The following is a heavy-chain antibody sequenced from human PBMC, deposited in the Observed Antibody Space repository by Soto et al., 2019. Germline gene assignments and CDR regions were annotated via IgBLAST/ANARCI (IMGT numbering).Heavy chain of an antibody. J-gene: IGHJ4*02. V-gene: IGHV3-30*19. CDR1: GFTFSNYG. CDR3: ARDRRVEYFDWLLPSTY. D-gene: IGHD3-9*01. CDR2: MSVDGTNI. Sequence: QVQLVESGGGVVQPGRSLRLSCAASGFTFSNYGMHWVRQAPGKGLEWVAAMSVDGTNIFYADSVKGRFTISRDNSKNTLFLQMNSLRVEDTAVYHCARDRRVEYFDWLLPSTYWGQGTLVTVSS.